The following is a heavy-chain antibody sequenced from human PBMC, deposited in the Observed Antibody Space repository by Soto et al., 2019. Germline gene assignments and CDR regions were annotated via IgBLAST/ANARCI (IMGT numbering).Heavy chain of an antibody. CDR3: ARVAYSNGWIFDN. CDR2: IKPDGSEK. CDR1: GFTFRSYA. J-gene: IGHJ4*01. D-gene: IGHD6-19*01. V-gene: IGHV3-7*01. Sequence: VGSLRLSGAASGFTFRSYAMSWVRQAPGKGLEWVANIKPDGSEKYCVGSVKGRFTISRDNAENSLYLQMNSQRGDDTAVYFCARVAYSNGWIFDNWGQGTLVTVSS.